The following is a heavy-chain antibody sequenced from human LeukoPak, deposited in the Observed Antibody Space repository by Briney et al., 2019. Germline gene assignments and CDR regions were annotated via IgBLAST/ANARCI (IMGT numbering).Heavy chain of an antibody. CDR2: IIPIFGTA. D-gene: IGHD3-22*01. CDR3: ATVRHYYDSSGYYYDY. CDR1: GGTFSSYT. V-gene: IGHV1-69*06. J-gene: IGHJ4*02. Sequence: SVKVSCKASGGTFSSYTISWVRQAPGQGLEWMGGIIPIFGTANYAQKFQGRVTITADKSTSTAYMELSSLRSEDTAVYYCATVRHYYDSSGYYYDYWGQGTLVTVSS.